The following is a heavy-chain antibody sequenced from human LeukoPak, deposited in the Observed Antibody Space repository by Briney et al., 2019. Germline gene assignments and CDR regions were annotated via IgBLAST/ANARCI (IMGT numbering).Heavy chain of an antibody. D-gene: IGHD4-23*01. J-gene: IGHJ2*01. Sequence: SVKVSCKASGGTFSSYAISWVRQAPGQGLEWMGRIIPILGIANYAQKFQGRVTITADKSTSTAYMELSSLRSEDTAVYYCARPHGGNHWYFDLWGRGTLVTVSS. CDR3: ARPHGGNHWYFDL. V-gene: IGHV1-69*04. CDR1: GGTFSSYA. CDR2: IIPILGIA.